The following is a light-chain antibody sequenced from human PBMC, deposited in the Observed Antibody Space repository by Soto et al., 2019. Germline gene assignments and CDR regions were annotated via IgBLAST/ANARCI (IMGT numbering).Light chain of an antibody. CDR1: QSVSSN. CDR2: GAS. V-gene: IGKV3-11*01. J-gene: IGKJ5*01. CDR3: QQRTDWPIT. Sequence: EVVLTQSPGTLSLSPGERATLSCRASQSVSSNLAWYQQRPGQAPRLLIYGASNRATGIPARFSGSGSGTDFTLTISSLEAEDFAVYYCQQRTDWPITFGQGTLLEIK.